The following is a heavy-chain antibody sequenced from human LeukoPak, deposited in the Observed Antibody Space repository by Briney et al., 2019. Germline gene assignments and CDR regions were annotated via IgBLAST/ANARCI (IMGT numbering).Heavy chain of an antibody. CDR3: AREYDSRARFDP. J-gene: IGHJ5*02. CDR1: GVTFSSDS. CDR2: IDYGGSPI. D-gene: IGHD4-11*01. Sequence: PGGSLRLSCAASGVTFSSDSMNWIRQAPGKGLEWISFIDYGGSPIYYADSVKGRFGISRDDAKNSLYLHMTSLRAEDTAIYYCAREYDSRARFDPWGQGTLVTVSS. V-gene: IGHV3-48*01.